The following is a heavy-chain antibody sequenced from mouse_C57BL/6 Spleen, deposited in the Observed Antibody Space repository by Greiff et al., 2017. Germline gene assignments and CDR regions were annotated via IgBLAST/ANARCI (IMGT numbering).Heavy chain of an antibody. V-gene: IGHV1-15*01. D-gene: IGHD1-1*01. CDR3: ISLLLPFDY. J-gene: IGHJ2*01. CDR1: GYTFTDYE. Sequence: QVQLQQSGAELVRPGASVTLSCNASGYTFTDYEMHWVKQTPVHGLEWIGAIDPETGGTAYNQKFKGKAILTADKSSSTAYMELRSLTSEDSAVYYCISLLLPFDYWGQGTTLTVSS. CDR2: IDPETGGT.